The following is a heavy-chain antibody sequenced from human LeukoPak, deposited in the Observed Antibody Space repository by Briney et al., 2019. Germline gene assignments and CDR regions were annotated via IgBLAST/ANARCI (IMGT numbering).Heavy chain of an antibody. J-gene: IGHJ4*02. CDR3: AKSPVSSCRGSFCYPFDY. V-gene: IGHV3-23*01. CDR2: ISGSGGST. CDR1: GFTFKTSE. D-gene: IGHD2-15*01. Sequence: GGSLRLSCASSGFTFKTSEMNWVRQAPGKGLEWVSAISGSGGSTYYADSVKGRFTISRDNSKNTLYLQMNSLRAEDTAVYYCAKSPVSSCRGSFCYPFDYWGQGNLVTVSS.